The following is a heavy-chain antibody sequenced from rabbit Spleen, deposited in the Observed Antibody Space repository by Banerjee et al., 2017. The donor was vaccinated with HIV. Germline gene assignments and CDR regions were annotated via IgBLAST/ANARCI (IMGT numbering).Heavy chain of an antibody. CDR1: GVSLNDKEV. CDR3: ARDLAGVIGWNFSL. D-gene: IGHD4-1*01. Sequence: EQLEESGGGLVKPEGSLTLTCKASGVSLNDKEVMCWVRQAPGKGLELIACKYTGFTGTIYYTNWAKGRFTISKTSSTTVTLQMTSLTAADTATYFCARDLAGVIGWNFSLWGPGTLVTVS. V-gene: IGHV1S45*01. CDR2: KYTGFTGTI. J-gene: IGHJ4*01.